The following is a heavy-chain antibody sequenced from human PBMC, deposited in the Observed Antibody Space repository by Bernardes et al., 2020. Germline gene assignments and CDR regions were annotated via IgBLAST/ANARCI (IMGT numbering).Heavy chain of an antibody. CDR3: ARNRWELLQVPPTPGYYYMDV. J-gene: IGHJ6*03. Sequence: SETLSLTCTVSGGSISSYYWSWIRQPPGKGLEWIGYIYYSGSTNYNPSLKSRVTISVDTSKNQFSLKLSSVTAADTAVYYCARNRWELLQVPPTPGYYYMDVWGKGTTVTVSS. V-gene: IGHV4-59*01. CDR1: GGSISSYY. D-gene: IGHD1-26*01. CDR2: IYYSGST.